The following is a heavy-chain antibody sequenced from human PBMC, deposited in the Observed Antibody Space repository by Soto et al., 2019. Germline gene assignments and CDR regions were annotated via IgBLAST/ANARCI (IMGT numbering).Heavy chain of an antibody. CDR1: GFTFSGYG. CDR3: ATSRLIVDTPMMYCFDY. D-gene: IGHD5-18*01. V-gene: IGHV3-33*01. J-gene: IGHJ4*02. Sequence: QVQLVESGGGVVQPGRSLRLSCAASGFTFSGYGMHWVRQAPGKGLEWVAVIWYDGSNKYYADSVKGRFTISRDNSKNTLYLHMNSLRAEDTAVYYCATSRLIVDTPMMYCFDYWGQGTLVTVSS. CDR2: IWYDGSNK.